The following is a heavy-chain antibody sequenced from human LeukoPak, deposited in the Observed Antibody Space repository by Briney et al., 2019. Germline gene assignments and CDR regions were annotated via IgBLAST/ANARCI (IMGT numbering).Heavy chain of an antibody. CDR1: GYTFSSYA. CDR3: AKELGYCSSTSCESYYYGMDV. CDR2: ISYDGSNK. Sequence: GGSLRLSCAASGYTFSSYAMSWVRQAPGKGLEWVAVISYDGSNKYYADSVKGRFTISRDNSKNTLYLQMNSLRAEDTAVYYCAKELGYCSSTSCESYYYGMDVWGQGTTVTVSS. J-gene: IGHJ6*02. D-gene: IGHD2-2*01. V-gene: IGHV3-30*18.